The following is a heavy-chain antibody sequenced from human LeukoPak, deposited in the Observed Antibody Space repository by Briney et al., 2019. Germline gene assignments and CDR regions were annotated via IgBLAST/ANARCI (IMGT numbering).Heavy chain of an antibody. V-gene: IGHV3-23*01. J-gene: IGHJ4*02. Sequence: PGGSLRLSCAASGFSVSNNYMSWVRQAPGKGLEWVAIISSDGGTYYDGSTYHADSVKGRFTVSRDNSKNTLLLQMNSLRAEDTAVYYCARGGYGDRIDYWGQGTLVSVSS. D-gene: IGHD4-17*01. CDR2: ISSDGGTYYDGST. CDR3: ARGGYGDRIDY. CDR1: GFSVSNNY.